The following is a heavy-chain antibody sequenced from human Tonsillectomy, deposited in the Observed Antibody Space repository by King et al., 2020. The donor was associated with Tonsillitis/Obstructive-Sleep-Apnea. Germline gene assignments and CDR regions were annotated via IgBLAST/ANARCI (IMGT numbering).Heavy chain of an antibody. V-gene: IGHV4-59*08. CDR2: IYYSGST. CDR3: ARHSYYYDSSGYYLYFQH. D-gene: IGHD3-22*01. CDR1: GGSISSYY. Sequence: VQLQESGPGLVKPSETLSLTCTVSGGSISSYYWSWIRPPPGKGLEWIGYIYYSGSTNYNPSLKSRVTISVDTSKNQFSLKLSSVTAADTAVYYCARHSYYYDSSGYYLYFQHWGQGTLVTVSS. J-gene: IGHJ1*01.